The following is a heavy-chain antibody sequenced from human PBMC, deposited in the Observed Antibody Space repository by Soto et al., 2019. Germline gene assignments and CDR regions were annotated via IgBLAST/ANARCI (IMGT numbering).Heavy chain of an antibody. Sequence: GASVKVSCKASGYTFTSYDIKWVRQATGQGLEWMGWMNPNSGNTGYAQKFQGRVTMTRNTSISTAYMELSSLRSEDTAVYYCARGTAVAVDAFDIWGQGTMVTVSS. D-gene: IGHD6-19*01. J-gene: IGHJ3*02. V-gene: IGHV1-8*01. CDR1: GYTFTSYD. CDR2: MNPNSGNT. CDR3: ARGTAVAVDAFDI.